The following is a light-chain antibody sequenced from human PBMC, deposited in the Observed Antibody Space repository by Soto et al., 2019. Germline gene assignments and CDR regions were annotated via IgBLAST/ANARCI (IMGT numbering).Light chain of an antibody. CDR1: QSVSSY. Sequence: EIVLTQSPATPSLSPGERATLSCRASQSVSSYLAWYQQKPGQAPRLLIYDASNRATGIPARFSGSGSGTDFTLTISSLEPEDFAVYYCQQQGTFGQGTKVDIK. J-gene: IGKJ1*01. CDR2: DAS. CDR3: QQQGT. V-gene: IGKV3-11*01.